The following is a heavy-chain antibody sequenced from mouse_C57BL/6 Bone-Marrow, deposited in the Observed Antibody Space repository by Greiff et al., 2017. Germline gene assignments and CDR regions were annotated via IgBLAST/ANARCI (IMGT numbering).Heavy chain of an antibody. CDR3: ARSTTVVARYYAMDY. Sequence: VQLQQSGAELVRPGTSVKVSCKASGYAFTNYSIAWVKQRPGQGLEWIGVINPGSGGTNYNEKFKGRATLTADKSSSTASMQLSSLTSEDSAVYFCARSTTVVARYYAMDYWGQGTSVTVSS. V-gene: IGHV1-54*01. D-gene: IGHD1-1*01. J-gene: IGHJ4*01. CDR2: INPGSGGT. CDR1: GYAFTNYS.